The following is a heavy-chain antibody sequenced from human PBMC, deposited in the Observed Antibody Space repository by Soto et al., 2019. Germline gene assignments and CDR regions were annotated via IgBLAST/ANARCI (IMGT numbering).Heavy chain of an antibody. CDR1: GYTFSSYG. J-gene: IGHJ4*02. CDR3: AREKGDGSGSYYGY. Sequence: QVQLVQSGAEVKKPGASVKVSCKASGYTFSSYGISWVRQAPGQGLEWMGWISAYNGNTNYAQKLQGRVTMTRDTSPSTAYRELRSRRSDDTAVYYCAREKGDGSGSYYGYWGQGTLVTVSS. V-gene: IGHV1-18*01. CDR2: ISAYNGNT. D-gene: IGHD3-10*01.